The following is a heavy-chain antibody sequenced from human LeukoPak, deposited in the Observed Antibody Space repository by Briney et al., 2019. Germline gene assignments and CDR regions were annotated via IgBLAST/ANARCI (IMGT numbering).Heavy chain of an antibody. CDR3: AREEYRSSTSCRRYYYYGMDV. CDR1: GFTFSSYW. J-gene: IGHJ6*02. CDR2: IKQDGSEK. V-gene: IGHV3-7*01. Sequence: GGSLRLSCAASGFTFSSYWMSWVRQAPGKGLEWVANIKQDGSEKYYVDSVKGRFTISRDNAKNSLYLQMNSLRAEDTAVYYCAREEYRSSTSCRRYYYYGMDVWGQGTTVTVSS. D-gene: IGHD2-2*01.